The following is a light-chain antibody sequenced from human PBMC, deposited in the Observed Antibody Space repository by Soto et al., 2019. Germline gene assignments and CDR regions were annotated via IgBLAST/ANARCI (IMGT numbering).Light chain of an antibody. V-gene: IGKV3-15*01. J-gene: IGKJ4*01. CDR2: DAS. Sequence: EIMMTQSPATVSVSPGERATLSCRASQSIRTNVAWYQQKPGQALRLLIYDASTRATGLSSRFSGSGSGTELTLTISSLQSEDVAIYYCQQYNDWPPLTFGSGTRLEI. CDR1: QSIRTN. CDR3: QQYNDWPPLT.